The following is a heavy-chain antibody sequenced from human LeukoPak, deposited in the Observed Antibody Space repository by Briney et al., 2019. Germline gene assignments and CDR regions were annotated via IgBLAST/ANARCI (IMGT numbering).Heavy chain of an antibody. J-gene: IGHJ4*02. Sequence: GGSLRLSCAASGFTFSNYGMYWVRQAPGKGLEWVAVISYDGGNKYYADSVKGRFTISRDNSKNTLYLQMNSLRVGDTAVYYCAKNRDYGDYTYEFDYWGQGTLVTVSS. CDR3: AKNRDYGDYTYEFDY. CDR2: ISYDGGNK. D-gene: IGHD4-17*01. V-gene: IGHV3-30*18. CDR1: GFTFSNYG.